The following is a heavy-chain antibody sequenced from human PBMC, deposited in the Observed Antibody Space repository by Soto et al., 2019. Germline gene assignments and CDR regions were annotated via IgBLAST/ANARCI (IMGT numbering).Heavy chain of an antibody. CDR3: AKVPRNYYFDY. J-gene: IGHJ4*02. V-gene: IGHV3-23*01. CDR1: VFAFSSYA. Sequence: LRLSCAASVFAFSSYARSCVRQAPGKGLEWVSAISGSGGSTYYADSVKGRFTISRDNSKNTLYLQMNSLRAEDTAVYYCAKVPRNYYFDYWGQGTLVTVSS. CDR2: ISGSGGST.